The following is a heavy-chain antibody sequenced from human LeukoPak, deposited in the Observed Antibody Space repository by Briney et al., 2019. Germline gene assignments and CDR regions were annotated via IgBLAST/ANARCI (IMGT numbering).Heavy chain of an antibody. CDR1: GYTFTDYY. J-gene: IGHJ6*03. D-gene: IGHD6-13*01. CDR3: ARGPSSSWYYYYYYYMDV. Sequence: GASVKVSCKASGYTFTDYYMHWVRQAPGQGLEWMGWINPNSGGTNYAQKFQGRVTMTRDTSISTAYMELSRLRSDDTAVYYCARGPSSSWYYYYYYYMDVWGKGTTVTVSS. CDR2: INPNSGGT. V-gene: IGHV1-2*02.